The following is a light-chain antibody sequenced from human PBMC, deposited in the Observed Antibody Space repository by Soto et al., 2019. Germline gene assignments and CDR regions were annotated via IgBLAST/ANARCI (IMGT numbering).Light chain of an antibody. CDR3: CSSAGSSYV. Sequence: QSALAQPASVSGSPGQSITISCTGSSSDVGTYNLVSWYQQHPGEAPKLMIYEVTKRPSGVSNRFSGSKSGNTASLTISGLQAEDEADYYCCSSAGSSYVFGTGTKVTVL. CDR2: EVT. V-gene: IGLV2-23*02. CDR1: SSDVGTYNL. J-gene: IGLJ1*01.